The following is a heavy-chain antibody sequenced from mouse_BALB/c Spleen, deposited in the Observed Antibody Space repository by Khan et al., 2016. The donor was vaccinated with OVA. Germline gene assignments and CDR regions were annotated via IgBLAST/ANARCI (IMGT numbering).Heavy chain of an antibody. CDR2: IWAGGGT. CDR3: ARAYYRDYGYYAMDY. D-gene: IGHD2-5*01. CDR1: GFSLSRYN. V-gene: IGHV2-6-4*01. Sequence: VQLQESGPGLVAPSQSLSITCTVSGFSLSRYNIHWVRQPPGKGLEWLGMIWAGGGTDYNSTLKSRLNISKDNSKSQVFLKMNSLQTDDTAMYYCARAYYRDYGYYAMDYWGQGTSVTVSS. J-gene: IGHJ4*01.